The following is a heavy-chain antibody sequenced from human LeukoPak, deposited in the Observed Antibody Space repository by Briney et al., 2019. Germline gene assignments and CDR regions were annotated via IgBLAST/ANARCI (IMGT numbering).Heavy chain of an antibody. Sequence: GGSLRLSCAASGFTFSSYAMTWVRQAPGKGLEWVSSISGSGDYTNYAGSVKGRFTISRDNSKNTLYLQMNSLRAEDTAVYYCAREVAAAGPGPFDHWGQGTLVTVSS. D-gene: IGHD6-13*01. CDR2: ISGSGDYT. J-gene: IGHJ4*02. V-gene: IGHV3-23*01. CDR3: AREVAAAGPGPFDH. CDR1: GFTFSSYA.